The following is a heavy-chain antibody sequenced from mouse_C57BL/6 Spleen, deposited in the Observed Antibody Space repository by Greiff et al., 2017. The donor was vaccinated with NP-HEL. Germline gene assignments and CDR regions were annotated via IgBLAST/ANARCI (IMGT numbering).Heavy chain of an antibody. V-gene: IGHV1-39*01. CDR1: GYSFTDYN. CDR2: INPNYGTT. Sequence: EVHLVESGPELVKPGASVKISCKASGYSFTDYNMNWVKQSNGKSLGWIGVINPNYGTTSYNQKFKGKATLTVDQSSSTAYMQLNSLTSEDSAVYYCATAKLGRAMDYWGQGTSVTVSS. D-gene: IGHD4-1*01. CDR3: ATAKLGRAMDY. J-gene: IGHJ4*01.